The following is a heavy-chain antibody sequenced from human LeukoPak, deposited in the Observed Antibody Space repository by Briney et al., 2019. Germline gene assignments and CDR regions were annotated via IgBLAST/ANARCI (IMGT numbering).Heavy chain of an antibody. Sequence: GGSLRLSCAASGFTFSSYGMHWVRQAPGQGLEWMGIINPSGGSTSYAQKFQGRVTMTRDTSTSTVYMELSSLRSEDTAVYYCARENLVEAYFDYWGQGTLVTVSS. CDR1: GFTFSSYG. J-gene: IGHJ4*02. V-gene: IGHV1-46*03. D-gene: IGHD3-16*01. CDR2: INPSGGST. CDR3: ARENLVEAYFDY.